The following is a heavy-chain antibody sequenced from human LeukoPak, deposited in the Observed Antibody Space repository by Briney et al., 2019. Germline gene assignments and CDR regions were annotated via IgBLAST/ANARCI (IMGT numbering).Heavy chain of an antibody. CDR3: ARVRAPHYYDSSGYYEYFDY. D-gene: IGHD3-22*01. J-gene: IGHJ4*02. V-gene: IGHV1-2*02. CDR2: INPNSGGT. CDR1: GYTFTGYY. Sequence: ASVKVSCKASGYTFTGYYMHWVRQAPGQGLEWMGWINPNSGGTNYAQKFQGRVTMTMDTSISTAYMELSRLRSEDTAVYYCARVRAPHYYDSSGYYEYFDYWGQGTLVTVSS.